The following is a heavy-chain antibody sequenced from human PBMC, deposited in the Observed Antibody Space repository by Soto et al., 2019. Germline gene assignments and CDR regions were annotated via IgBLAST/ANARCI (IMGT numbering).Heavy chain of an antibody. CDR3: TTEWLGQFGAFDV. D-gene: IGHD3-22*01. J-gene: IGHJ3*01. Sequence: GGSLRLSCAASGFTFNNAWMTWVRQAPGKGLEWVGRVKSKTDGGTTDYAAPVKGRFTISRDDSKNTSYLQMNSLKTEDTAVYYCTTEWLGQFGAFDVWGQGTMVTVSS. CDR1: GFTFNNAW. V-gene: IGHV3-15*01. CDR2: VKSKTDGGTT.